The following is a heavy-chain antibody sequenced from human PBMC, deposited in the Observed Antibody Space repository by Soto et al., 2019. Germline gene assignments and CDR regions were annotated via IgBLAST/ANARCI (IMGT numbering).Heavy chain of an antibody. J-gene: IGHJ3*02. CDR3: ARAYSDAFDI. D-gene: IGHD2-15*01. CDR2: ISSSGTGI. CDR1: GFTFRDYY. Sequence: GGSLRLSCAASGFTFRDYYMTWIRRAPGKGLEWVSYISSSGTGIYYPDSVRGRFTISRDNAKNSLYLQMSSLRAEDTAVYYCARAYSDAFDIWGQGTMVTVSS. V-gene: IGHV3-11*01.